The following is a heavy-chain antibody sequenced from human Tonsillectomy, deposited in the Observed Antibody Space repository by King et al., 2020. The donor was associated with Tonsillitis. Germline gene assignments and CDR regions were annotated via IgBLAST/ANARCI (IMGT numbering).Heavy chain of an antibody. CDR3: AGGGGNSDYDFWSGYYYYYYYYMDV. J-gene: IGHJ6*03. CDR1: GFTFSSYS. Sequence: VQLVESGGGLVKPGGALRLSCAASGFTFSSYSMNWFRQAPGKGLEWVSSISSSSSYIYYADSVKGRFTISRVNAKNSLYLIMNSLRAEDTVVYYCAGGGGNSDYDFWSGYYYYYYYYMDVWGKGTTVTVSS. CDR2: ISSSSSYI. V-gene: IGHV3-21*01. D-gene: IGHD3-3*01.